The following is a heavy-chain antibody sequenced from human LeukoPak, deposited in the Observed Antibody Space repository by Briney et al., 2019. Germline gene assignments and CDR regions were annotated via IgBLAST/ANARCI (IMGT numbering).Heavy chain of an antibody. CDR1: GFTFSSYS. D-gene: IGHD3-22*01. V-gene: IGHV3-21*01. Sequence: GGSLRLSCAASGFTFSSYSMNWVRQAPGKGLEWVSSISSSSSYIYYADSVEGRFTISRDNAKNSLYLQMNSLRAEDTAVYYCARDRALYHTRGYYYTEDDYWGQGTLVTVSA. CDR2: ISSSSSYI. CDR3: ARDRALYHTRGYYYTEDDY. J-gene: IGHJ4*02.